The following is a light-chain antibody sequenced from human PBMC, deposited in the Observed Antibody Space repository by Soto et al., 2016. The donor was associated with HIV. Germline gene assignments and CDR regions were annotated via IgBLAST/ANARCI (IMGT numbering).Light chain of an antibody. J-gene: IGKJ3*01. CDR3: QQSYSTPRIT. CDR2: SAS. V-gene: IGKV1-39*01. Sequence: DIQMTQSPSSLSASAGDRVTITCRASQSISTYLNWYQYKPGEVPKLLIYSASTLQRGVPSRFSASGSGTDFTLVISSLQPEDFATYYCQQSYSTPRITFGPGT. CDR1: QSISTY.